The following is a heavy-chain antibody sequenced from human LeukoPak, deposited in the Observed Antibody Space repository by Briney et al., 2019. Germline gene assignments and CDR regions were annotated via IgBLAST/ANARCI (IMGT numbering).Heavy chain of an antibody. V-gene: IGHV4-34*01. J-gene: IGHJ4*02. CDR1: GGSFSGYY. D-gene: IGHD6-19*01. CDR3: ARGLGGWYPYYFDY. CDR2: INHSRST. Sequence: SETLSLTCAVYGGSFSGYYWSCIRQPPGKGLEWIWGINHSRSTNYNPSLKSRVTISVDTSKNQFSLKLSSVTAADTAVYYCARGLGGWYPYYFDYWGQGTLVTVSS.